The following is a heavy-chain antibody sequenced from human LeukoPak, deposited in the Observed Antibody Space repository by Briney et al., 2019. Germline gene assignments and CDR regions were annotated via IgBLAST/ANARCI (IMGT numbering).Heavy chain of an antibody. D-gene: IGHD3-10*01. J-gene: IGHJ5*02. CDR3: ARSKRIYGSGKGGFDP. CDR2: MNPNSGNT. CDR1: VYTFTSYD. Sequence: ASVKVSRKASVYTFTSYDINLVRQATGQGLGWVGWMNPNSGNTSYAQKFQGRVTMTRNTSISTAYMELSSLRSEDTAVYYCARSKRIYGSGKGGFDPWGQGTLVTVSS. V-gene: IGHV1-8*01.